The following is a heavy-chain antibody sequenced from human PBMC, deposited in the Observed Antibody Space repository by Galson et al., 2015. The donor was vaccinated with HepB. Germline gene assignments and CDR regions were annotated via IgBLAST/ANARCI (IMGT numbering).Heavy chain of an antibody. CDR1: GFTFSTFW. J-gene: IGHJ4*02. Sequence: SLRLSCAASGFTFSTFWMSWVRQAPGKGLEWVANIKHDEMEEYYVDSVKGRFTISRDNSKNSLYLQMNSLRAEDTAVYYCARDGMKSLDYWGQGTLVTVSS. CDR2: IKHDEMEE. V-gene: IGHV3-7*01. CDR3: ARDGMKSLDY.